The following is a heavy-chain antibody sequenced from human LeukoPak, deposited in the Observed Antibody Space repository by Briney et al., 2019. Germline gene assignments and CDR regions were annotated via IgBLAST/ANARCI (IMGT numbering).Heavy chain of an antibody. D-gene: IGHD7-27*01. CDR2: IYYNGNT. CDR3: ARDPQLGIGRPSDDFDI. V-gene: IGHV4-31*03. Sequence: SVTLSLTCTVSGGSISSGGYYWSWGRQHPGKGLEWTGYIYYNGNTYYNPSLKGRVTISLDTSKKQFALTVRSVTAADTAIYYCARDPQLGIGRPSDDFDIWGQGTMVTVSS. CDR1: GGSISSGGYY. J-gene: IGHJ3*02.